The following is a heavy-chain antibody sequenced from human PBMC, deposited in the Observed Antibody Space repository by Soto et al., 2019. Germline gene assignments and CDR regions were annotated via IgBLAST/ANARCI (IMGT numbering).Heavy chain of an antibody. CDR2: IYSGGST. D-gene: IGHD3-10*01. CDR1: GFTVSSNY. CDR3: ARDSKVRGVIQGDAFDI. Sequence: GGSLRLSCAASGFTVSSNYMSWVRQAPGKGLEWVSVIYSGGSTYYADSVKGRFTISRDNAKNTLYLQMNSLRAEDTAVYYCARDSKVRGVIQGDAFDIWGQGTMVTVSS. J-gene: IGHJ3*02. V-gene: IGHV3-66*01.